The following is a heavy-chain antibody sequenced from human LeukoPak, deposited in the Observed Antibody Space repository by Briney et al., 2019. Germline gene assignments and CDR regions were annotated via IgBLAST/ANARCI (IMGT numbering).Heavy chain of an antibody. D-gene: IGHD6-6*01. CDR3: ARSSIAARRGFDY. CDR1: GGSISSSSYY. CDR2: IYYSGST. Sequence: KASETLSLTCTVSGGSISSSSYYWGWIRQPPGKGLEWIGSIYYSGSTYYNPSLKSRVTISVDTSKNQFSLKLSSVTAADTAVYSCARSSIAARRGFDYWGQGTLVTVSS. V-gene: IGHV4-39*01. J-gene: IGHJ4*02.